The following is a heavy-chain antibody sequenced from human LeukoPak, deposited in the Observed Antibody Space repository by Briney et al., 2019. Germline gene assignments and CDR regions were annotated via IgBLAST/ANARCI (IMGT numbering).Heavy chain of an antibody. CDR1: GFTFSNYW. J-gene: IGHJ4*02. V-gene: IGHV3-7*01. D-gene: IGHD3-9*01. CDR3: ARYPVLRYFDWSDY. Sequence: GGSLRLSCAASGFTFSNYWMSWVRQAPGKGLEWVANINQHGSEKYYVDSVKGRFTISRDDAKNSLYPQMNSLRAEDTAVYYCARYPVLRYFDWSDYGGQGTLVTVSS. CDR2: INQHGSEK.